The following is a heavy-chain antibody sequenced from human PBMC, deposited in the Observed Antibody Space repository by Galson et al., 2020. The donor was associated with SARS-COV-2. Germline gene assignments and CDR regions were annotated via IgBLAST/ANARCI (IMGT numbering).Heavy chain of an antibody. CDR1: GGSFSDYY. D-gene: IGHD3-22*01. Sequence: PSETLSITCAVYGGSFSDYYWSWIRQSPGRGLEWIGEITHSASTSYKPSPKRRVTISVDTYKNQISRQMRSLTAADTAVYYCACGTRDITKRVVVMISVSCYFYHWGQGALVPVSS. J-gene: IGHJ4*02. CDR2: ITHSAST. V-gene: IGHV4-34*01. CDR3: ACGTRDITKRVVVMISVSCYFYH.